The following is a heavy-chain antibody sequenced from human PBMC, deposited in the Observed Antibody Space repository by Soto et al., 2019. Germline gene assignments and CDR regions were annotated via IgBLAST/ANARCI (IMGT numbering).Heavy chain of an antibody. CDR1: GGTFSSYA. CDR2: IIPIFGTA. D-gene: IGHD3-3*01. Sequence: ASVKVSCKASGGTFSSYAISWVRQAPGQGLEWMGGIIPIFGTANYAQKFQGRVTITADESTSTAYMELSSLRSEDTAVYCCAATQVNYDFWSGYPYYFDYWGQGTLVTVSS. V-gene: IGHV1-69*13. J-gene: IGHJ4*02. CDR3: AATQVNYDFWSGYPYYFDY.